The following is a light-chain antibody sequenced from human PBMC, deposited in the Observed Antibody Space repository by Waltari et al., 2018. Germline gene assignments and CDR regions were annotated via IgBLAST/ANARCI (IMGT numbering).Light chain of an antibody. CDR3: QQFNASPRT. CDR2: AAS. Sequence: DIQMTQSPSSLSASVGDRVTITCRASQGIRNYLAWLQQKPGKAPKSLIYAASSLQSGVPSKFSGSASGTDFTLTIASLQPEDSATYYCQQFNASPRTFGQGTNVEIK. J-gene: IGKJ1*01. V-gene: IGKV1-16*02. CDR1: QGIRNY.